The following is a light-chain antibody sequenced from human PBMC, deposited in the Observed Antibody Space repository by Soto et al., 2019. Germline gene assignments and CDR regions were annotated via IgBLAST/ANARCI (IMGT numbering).Light chain of an antibody. V-gene: IGKV3-20*01. CDR3: QQYGSSLIT. CDR2: GAS. J-gene: IGKJ5*01. Sequence: EIVLTQSPDTLSLSPGERAALSCRASQSVSSSYLAWYQQKTGQAPRRLIYGASSRATGIPDRFSGSGSGTDFTLTISRLEPEDFAVYYCQQYGSSLITFGQGTRLEIK. CDR1: QSVSSSY.